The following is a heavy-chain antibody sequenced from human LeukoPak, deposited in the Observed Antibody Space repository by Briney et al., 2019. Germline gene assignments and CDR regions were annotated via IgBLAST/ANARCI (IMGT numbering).Heavy chain of an antibody. CDR3: AGRGRKGSGSSGCYFDL. CDR1: GGSISSGGYY. D-gene: IGHD3-22*01. V-gene: IGHV4-31*03. Sequence: SETLSLTCTVSGGSISSGGYYWTWIRQHPGKGLEWIGYIYYSGSTYYNPSLKSRVTISVDTSQNQFSLKLTSVTAADTAVYYCAGRGRKGSGSSGCYFDLWGRGTLVTVSS. J-gene: IGHJ2*01. CDR2: IYYSGST.